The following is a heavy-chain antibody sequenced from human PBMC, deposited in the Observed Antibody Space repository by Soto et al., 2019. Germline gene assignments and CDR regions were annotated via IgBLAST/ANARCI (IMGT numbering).Heavy chain of an antibody. V-gene: IGHV3-21*01. CDR1: GFPLSRFS. D-gene: IGHD1-1*01. CDR2: ISSSSSYI. J-gene: IGHJ5*02. Sequence: PGGGPRTFSAAPGFPLSRFSSNQVRPAPGEGGGWGSSISSSSSYIYYADSVKGRFTISRDNAKNSLYLQMNSLRAEDTAVYYCARDSTAELESHRKKPLPSGFDPWGQGNPGHRLL. CDR3: ARDSTAELESHRKKPLPSGFDP.